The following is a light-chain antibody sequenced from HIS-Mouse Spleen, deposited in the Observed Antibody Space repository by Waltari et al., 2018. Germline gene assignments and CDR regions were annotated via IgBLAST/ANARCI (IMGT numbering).Light chain of an antibody. J-gene: IGKJ1*01. CDR1: QDISNY. CDR3: QQYDNLPWT. V-gene: IGKV1-33*01. CDR2: DAS. Sequence: DIQMTQSPSSLSPSVGDRVTITCQASQDISNYLNWYQQKPGKAPKLLIYDASNLETGVPSRFSGSGSGTDFTFTISSLQPEDIATYYCQQYDNLPWTFGQGTKVEIK.